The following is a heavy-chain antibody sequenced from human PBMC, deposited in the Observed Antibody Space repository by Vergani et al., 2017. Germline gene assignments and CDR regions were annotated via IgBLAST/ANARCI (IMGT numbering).Heavy chain of an antibody. V-gene: IGHV1-2*02. J-gene: IGHJ4*02. CDR1: GYTFAGYN. CDR2: INPNSGGT. D-gene: IGHD6-13*01. CDR3: ARGWSGYSTSWFFEY. Sequence: QVQLVQSGAEVKKPGASVKVSCKASGYTFAGYNIHLVRQAPGQGLELMGWINPNSGGTNYAQKFQGRVTMTRDTSINTAYMELSRLRSDDTAVYYCARGWSGYSTSWFFEYWGQGTLVTVSS.